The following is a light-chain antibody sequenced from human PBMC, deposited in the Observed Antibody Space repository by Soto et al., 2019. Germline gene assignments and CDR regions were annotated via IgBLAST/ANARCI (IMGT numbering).Light chain of an antibody. CDR1: QSISSW. V-gene: IGKV1-5*01. CDR3: QQYNSRKT. J-gene: IGKJ1*01. CDR2: DAF. Sequence: DIQMTQSPSTLSASVGDRVTITCRASQSISSWLAWYQQKPGKAPKLLIYDAFSLESGVPSRFSGSGSGTEFTLTISSLQPDDFATYYCQQYNSRKTFGQGTKVDIK.